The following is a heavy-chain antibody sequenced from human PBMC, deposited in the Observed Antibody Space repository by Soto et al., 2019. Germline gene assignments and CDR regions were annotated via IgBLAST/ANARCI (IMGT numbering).Heavy chain of an antibody. CDR3: ARATDGDYFDY. CDR2: IYSGGST. D-gene: IGHD4-17*01. J-gene: IGHJ4*02. CDR1: GFTVSSNY. V-gene: IGHV3-66*01. Sequence: GGSLRLSCAASGFTVSSNYMSWVRQAPGKGLEWVSVIYSGGSTYYADSVKGRFTISRDNSKNTLYLQMNSLRAEDTAVYYCARATDGDYFDYWGQGTLVTVSS.